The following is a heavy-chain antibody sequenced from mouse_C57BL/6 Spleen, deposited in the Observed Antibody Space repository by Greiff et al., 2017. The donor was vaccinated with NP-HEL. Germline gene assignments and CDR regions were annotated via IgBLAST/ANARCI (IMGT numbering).Heavy chain of an antibody. Sequence: EVKLQQSGPELVKPGASVKISCKASGYSFTGYYMNWVKQSPEKSLEWIGEINPSTGGTTYNQKFKAKATLTVDKSSSTAYMQLKSLTSEDSAVYYCARGTTVVLDYWGQGTTLTVSS. CDR1: GYSFTGYY. CDR2: INPSTGGT. CDR3: ARGTTVVLDY. V-gene: IGHV1-42*01. D-gene: IGHD1-1*01. J-gene: IGHJ2*01.